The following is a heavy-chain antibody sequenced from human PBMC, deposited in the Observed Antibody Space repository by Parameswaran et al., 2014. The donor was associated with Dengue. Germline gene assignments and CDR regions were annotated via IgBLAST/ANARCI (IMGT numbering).Heavy chain of an antibody. Sequence: SETLSLTCTVSGGSIGTYYWSWIRQPPGKGLEWIGYIYYSGSTDYSPSLKSRVTISVDTSKNQVSLNLSSVTAADTAVYYCARLSGYYDYVWGSYPQYYFDYWGQGTLVTVSS. D-gene: IGHD3-16*02. CDR3: ARLSGYYDYVWGSYPQYYFDY. V-gene: IGHV4-59*08. CDR1: GGSIGTYY. CDR2: IYYSGST. J-gene: IGHJ4*02.